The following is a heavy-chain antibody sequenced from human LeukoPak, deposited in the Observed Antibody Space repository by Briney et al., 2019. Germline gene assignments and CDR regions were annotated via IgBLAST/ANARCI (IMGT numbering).Heavy chain of an antibody. D-gene: IGHD5-18*01. V-gene: IGHV4-39*01. CDR3: VSPRGFSYGYFDY. J-gene: IGHJ4*02. CDR1: GGSISSSSAY. Sequence: SETLSLTCSVSGGSISSSSAYWGWIRQPPGKGLEWIGSIYYSKNTCYNPSLKSRVTISADTSKNQSSLTLGSVSVTDTAVYYCVSPRGFSYGYFDYWGQGTLVTVSS. CDR2: IYYSKNT.